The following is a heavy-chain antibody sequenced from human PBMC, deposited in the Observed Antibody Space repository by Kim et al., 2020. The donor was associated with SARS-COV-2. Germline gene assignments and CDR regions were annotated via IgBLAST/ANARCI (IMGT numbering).Heavy chain of an antibody. D-gene: IGHD6-19*01. V-gene: IGHV4-39*01. Sequence: YNPSLKSRVPISVDTSKNQFSLKLSSVTAADTAVYYCARHGSGWYSWFDPWGQGTLVTVSS. CDR3: ARHGSGWYSWFDP. J-gene: IGHJ5*02.